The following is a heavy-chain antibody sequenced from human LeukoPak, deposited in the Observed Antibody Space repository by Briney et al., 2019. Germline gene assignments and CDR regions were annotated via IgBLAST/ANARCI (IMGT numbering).Heavy chain of an antibody. CDR3: ARDRGGYTYSHDY. D-gene: IGHD5-18*01. V-gene: IGHV4-4*02. CDR2: IYHDGST. Sequence: SETLSLTCTVSGGSISSNNWWIWVRQSPEKGLEWIGEIYHDGSTNYNPSLKSRVTISMDKSKNQLSLKLNFVTAADTAVYYCARDRGGYTYSHDYWGQGTLVTVSS. CDR1: GGSISSNNW. J-gene: IGHJ4*02.